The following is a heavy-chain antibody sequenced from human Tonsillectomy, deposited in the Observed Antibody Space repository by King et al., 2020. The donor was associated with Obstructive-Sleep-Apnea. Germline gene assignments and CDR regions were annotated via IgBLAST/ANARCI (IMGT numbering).Heavy chain of an antibody. D-gene: IGHD6-13*01. Sequence: QLVQSGAEVKKPGASVRVSCEASGYTFTGDSIHWVRQAPGQGLEWVGWINPYGGGTDYSQRFQGRVNMTTHTSINTAYMELSRLRSDDTAVYFCARDAAAELHRRSNYFDYWGQGTLVTVSS. CDR2: INPYGGGT. CDR1: GYTFTGDS. CDR3: ARDAAAELHRRSNYFDY. J-gene: IGHJ4*02. V-gene: IGHV1-2*02.